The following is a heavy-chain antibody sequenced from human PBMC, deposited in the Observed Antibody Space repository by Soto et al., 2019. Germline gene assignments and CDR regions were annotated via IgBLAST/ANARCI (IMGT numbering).Heavy chain of an antibody. J-gene: IGHJ6*02. CDR3: ARGPPKCQRIAARPLYYYSGMDV. V-gene: IGHV4-34*01. D-gene: IGHD6-6*01. CDR2: INHSGST. CDR1: GGSFSGYY. Sequence: PSETLSLTCAVYGGSFSGYYWSWIRQPPGKGLEWIGEINHSGSTNYNPSLKSRVTISVHTSKNQFSLNLSTVTAADTAVYYCARGPPKCQRIAARPLYYYSGMDVWGQGTTVTVSS.